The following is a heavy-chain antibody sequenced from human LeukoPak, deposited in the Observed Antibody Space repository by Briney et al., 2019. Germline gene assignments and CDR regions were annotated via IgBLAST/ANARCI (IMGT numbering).Heavy chain of an antibody. Sequence: ASVKVSCKASGYTFSNYGISWVRQAPGQGLEWMGWISGYNGNTNYAQRLQGRVTMTTDTSTSTAYMELRSLSSDDTAVYYCARDRPYYYDSSAYYPDFWGQGTLVTVSS. CDR1: GYTFSNYG. J-gene: IGHJ4*02. D-gene: IGHD3-22*01. CDR3: ARDRPYYYDSSAYYPDF. V-gene: IGHV1-18*01. CDR2: ISGYNGNT.